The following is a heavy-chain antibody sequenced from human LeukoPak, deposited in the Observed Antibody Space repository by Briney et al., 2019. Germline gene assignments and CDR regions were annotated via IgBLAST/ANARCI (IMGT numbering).Heavy chain of an antibody. CDR1: GYTFTGYY. CDR2: INPNSGGT. V-gene: IGHV1-2*02. CDR3: ASARQIGTTRWFDP. Sequence: ASVKVSYKASGYTFTGYYMHWVRQAPGQGLEWMGWINPNSGGTNYAQKFQGRVTMTRDTSISTAYMELSRLRSDDTAVYYCASARQIGTTRWFDPWGQGTLVTVSS. J-gene: IGHJ5*02. D-gene: IGHD1-1*01.